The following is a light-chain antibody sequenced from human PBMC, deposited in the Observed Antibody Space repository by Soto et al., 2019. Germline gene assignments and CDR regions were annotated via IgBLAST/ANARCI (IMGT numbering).Light chain of an antibody. CDR3: QQYYSRRT. Sequence: DIQLTQSPSTLSGSVGARVTITCRASQTIDNWLAWYQQKPGNAPKFLIYDASTLESGVPSRFSGGGSGTEFTLTISSLQPDDSATYYCQQYYSRRTFGQGTKVDIK. CDR2: DAS. J-gene: IGKJ1*01. CDR1: QTIDNW. V-gene: IGKV1-5*01.